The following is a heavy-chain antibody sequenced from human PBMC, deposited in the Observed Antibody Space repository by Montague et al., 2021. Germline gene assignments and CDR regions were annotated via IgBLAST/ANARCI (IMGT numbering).Heavy chain of an antibody. CDR3: ARRLGIRAPFDY. CDR1: GGSISEFY. Sequence: SETLSLTCTVTGGSISEFYWSWIRQSPEKGLERIGYIYDSGTANYNPSLKSRVTLSADTSMNQFSLNLRSVTAADTAVYFCARRLGIRAPFDYWGQGTLVTVSS. D-gene: IGHD7-27*01. V-gene: IGHV4-59*08. CDR2: IYDSGTA. J-gene: IGHJ4*02.